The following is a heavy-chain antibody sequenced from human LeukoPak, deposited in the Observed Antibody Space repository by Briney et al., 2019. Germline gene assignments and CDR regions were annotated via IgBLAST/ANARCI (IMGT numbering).Heavy chain of an antibody. Sequence: GGSLRLSCAASRFTFSRYSMKGVPQAPGKGLEWVSSISSSSSYIYYAYSVKVRFTISRDNAKNSLYLQMNSLRAEDPAVYYCARGNLGYCSGGSCYGNWFDPWGQGTLVTVSS. CDR1: RFTFSRYS. D-gene: IGHD2-15*01. J-gene: IGHJ5*02. V-gene: IGHV3-21*01. CDR2: ISSSSSYI. CDR3: ARGNLGYCSGGSCYGNWFDP.